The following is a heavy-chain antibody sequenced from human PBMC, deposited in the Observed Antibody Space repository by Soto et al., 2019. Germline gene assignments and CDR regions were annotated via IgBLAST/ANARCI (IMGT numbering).Heavy chain of an antibody. D-gene: IGHD1-1*01. CDR3: ARVPSELSDYYYYGMDV. J-gene: IGHJ6*02. V-gene: IGHV1-18*01. CDR1: GSTFTNYG. CDR2: ISGYNGNT. Sequence: ASVKVSCKASGSTFTNYGVSWLRQAPGQGLEWMGWISGYNGNTTSAQKFQGRVTMTIDTSTTTAYMELRSLRSDDTAVYYCARVPSELSDYYYYGMDVWGQGTTVTVSS.